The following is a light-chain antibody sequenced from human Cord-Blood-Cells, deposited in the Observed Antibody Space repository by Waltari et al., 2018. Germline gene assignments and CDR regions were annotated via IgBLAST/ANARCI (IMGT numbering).Light chain of an antibody. J-gene: IGKJ2*01. V-gene: IGKV1-5*01. CDR3: QQYNSYST. CDR1: QSISSW. Sequence: TQSPSTLSASVGDRVTITCRASQSISSWLAWYQQKPGKAPKLLSYDASSLESGVPSRFSGSGSGTEFTLTISSLQPDDFATYYCQQYNSYSTFGQGTKLEIK. CDR2: DAS.